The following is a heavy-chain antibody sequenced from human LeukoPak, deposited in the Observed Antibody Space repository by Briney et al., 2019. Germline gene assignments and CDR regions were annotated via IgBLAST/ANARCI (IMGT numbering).Heavy chain of an antibody. CDR3: ARGLYYFDY. CDR2: INPNSGGT. Sequence: ASVKVSCKASGYTFSGHYMHWVRQAPGQGLEWMGWINPNSGGTNYAQKFQGRVTITRNTSISTAYMELSSLRSEDTAVYYCARGLYYFDYWGQGTLVTVSS. V-gene: IGHV1-2*02. J-gene: IGHJ4*02. CDR1: GYTFSGHY. D-gene: IGHD2/OR15-2a*01.